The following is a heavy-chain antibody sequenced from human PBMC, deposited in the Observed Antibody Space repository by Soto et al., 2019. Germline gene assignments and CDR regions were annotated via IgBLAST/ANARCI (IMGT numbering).Heavy chain of an antibody. CDR3: PRAVLH. J-gene: IGHJ4*01. CDR2: ISYRGST. Sequence: QVQLQESGPGLVQPSQTLSLTCTVSGGSISSGGYYWSWIRHHPGTGLDLIGHISYRGSTYYHTSLKSRVTRSVDPSKNQFYLIVNSVTAAATAGYYSPRAVLHWGQGTLVTVSS. V-gene: IGHV4-31*03. CDR1: GGSISSGGYY. D-gene: IGHD4-17*01.